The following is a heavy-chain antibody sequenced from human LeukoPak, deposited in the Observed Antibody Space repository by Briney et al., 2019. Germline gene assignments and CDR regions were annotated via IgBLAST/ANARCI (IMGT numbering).Heavy chain of an antibody. Sequence: PGGSLRLSCAASGFTFTNAGMNWVRQAPGKGLEWVGRIKSRTDGGAIRYAVPVRGRFSISRDDSINTAYLQMDSLKADDTPVYYCLTRLRSTIGVDYWGQGTLVTVSS. D-gene: IGHD5/OR15-5a*01. V-gene: IGHV3-15*01. J-gene: IGHJ4*01. CDR2: IKSRTDGGAI. CDR1: GFTFTNAG. CDR3: LTRLRSTIGVDY.